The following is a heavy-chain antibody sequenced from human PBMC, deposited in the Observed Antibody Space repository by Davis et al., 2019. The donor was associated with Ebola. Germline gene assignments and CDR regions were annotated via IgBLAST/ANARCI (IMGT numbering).Heavy chain of an antibody. V-gene: IGHV4-59*04. CDR2: IYYSGST. CDR1: GGSISSYY. D-gene: IGHD3-3*01. J-gene: IGHJ5*02. CDR3: ARLDYDFWSGYSNWFDP. Sequence: SETLSLTCTVSGGSISSYYWSWIRQPPGKGLEWIGYIYYSGSTYYNPSLKSRVTISVDTSKNQFSLKLSSVTAADTAVYYCARLDYDFWSGYSNWFDPWGQGTLVTVSS.